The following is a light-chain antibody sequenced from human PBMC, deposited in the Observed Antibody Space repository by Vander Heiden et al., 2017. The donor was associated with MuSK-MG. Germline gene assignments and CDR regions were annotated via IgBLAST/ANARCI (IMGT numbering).Light chain of an antibody. CDR3: QHYNNVPPLII. CDR1: QSVTNN. V-gene: IGKV3-15*01. Sequence: EIVMTQSSATLSVSPGDTATLSCRASQSVTNNLAWYKQRPGQAPRLLIYDTSTRATGIPTRFSGSGSGTEFTLTISGLQSEDFAVYYCQHYNNVPPLIIFGQGTRLEIK. J-gene: IGKJ5*01. CDR2: DTS.